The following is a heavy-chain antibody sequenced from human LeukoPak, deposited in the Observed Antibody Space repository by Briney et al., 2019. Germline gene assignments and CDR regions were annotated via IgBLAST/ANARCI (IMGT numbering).Heavy chain of an antibody. CDR1: GFSFIEYS. J-gene: IGHJ4*02. D-gene: IGHD1-1*01. CDR3: ARDHNYAFDN. V-gene: IGHV3-48*01. CDR2: IGIDSGNT. Sequence: GGSLRLSCTASGFSFIEYSMNWVRQAPGKGLEWISYIGIDSGNTKYADSVRGRFTISTDKAKNSLYLQMNSLRVEDTAVYYCARDHNYAFDNWGQGTLVSVAS.